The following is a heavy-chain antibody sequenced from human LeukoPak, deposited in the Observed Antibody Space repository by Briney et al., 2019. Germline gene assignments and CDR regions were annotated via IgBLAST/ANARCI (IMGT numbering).Heavy chain of an antibody. Sequence: ASVKVSCKASGGTFSSYAISWVRQAPGQGLEWMGGIIPIFGTANYAQKFQGRVTITTDEFTSTAYMELSSLRSEDTAVYYCARGRREIQSSSWWFDYWGQGTLVTVSS. CDR1: GGTFSSYA. CDR2: IIPIFGTA. D-gene: IGHD6-13*01. CDR3: ARGRREIQSSSWWFDY. V-gene: IGHV1-69*05. J-gene: IGHJ4*02.